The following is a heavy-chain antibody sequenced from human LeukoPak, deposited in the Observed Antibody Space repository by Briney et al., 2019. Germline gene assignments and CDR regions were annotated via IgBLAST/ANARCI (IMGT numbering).Heavy chain of an antibody. V-gene: IGHV1-69*13. D-gene: IGHD3-10*02. CDR2: IIPIFGTA. CDR3: ARVIRYYVAPPTYGMDV. Sequence: SVKVSCKASGGTFSSYAISWVRQAPGQGLEWMGGIIPIFGTASYAQKFQGRVTITADESTSTAYMELSSLRSEDTAVYYCARVIRYYVAPPTYGMDVWGQGTTVTVSS. CDR1: GGTFSSYA. J-gene: IGHJ6*02.